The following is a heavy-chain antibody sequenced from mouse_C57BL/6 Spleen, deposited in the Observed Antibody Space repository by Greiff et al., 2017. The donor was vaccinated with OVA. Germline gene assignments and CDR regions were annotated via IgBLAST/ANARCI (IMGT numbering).Heavy chain of an antibody. CDR3: VRALYYGSSYWYFDV. CDR2: IRSKSSNYAT. Sequence: EVQVVESGGGLVQPKGSLKLSCAASGFTFNTYAMHWVRQAPGKGLEWVARIRSKSSNYATYYADSVKDRFTISRDDSQSMLYLQMNNLKTEDTAMYYCVRALYYGSSYWYFDVWGTGTTVTVSS. J-gene: IGHJ1*03. D-gene: IGHD1-1*01. CDR1: GFTFNTYA. V-gene: IGHV10-3*01.